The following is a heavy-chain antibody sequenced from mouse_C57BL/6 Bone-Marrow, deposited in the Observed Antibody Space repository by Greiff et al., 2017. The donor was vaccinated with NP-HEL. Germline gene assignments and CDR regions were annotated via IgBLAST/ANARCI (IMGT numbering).Heavy chain of an antibody. CDR2: INPNNGGT. J-gene: IGHJ4*01. Sequence: EVKLQQSGPELVKPGASVKISCKASGYTFTDYYMNWVKQSHGKSLEWIGDINPNNGGTSYNQKFKGKATLTVDKSSSTAYMELRSLTSEDSAVYYCAREGDYYGNYGGYAMDYWGQGTSVTVSS. D-gene: IGHD2-1*01. V-gene: IGHV1-26*01. CDR3: AREGDYYGNYGGYAMDY. CDR1: GYTFTDYY.